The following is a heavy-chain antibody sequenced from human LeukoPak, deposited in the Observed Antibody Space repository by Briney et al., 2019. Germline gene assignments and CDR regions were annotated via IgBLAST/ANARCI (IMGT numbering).Heavy chain of an antibody. D-gene: IGHD6-6*01. CDR3: ARGTGSYILDY. J-gene: IGHJ4*02. V-gene: IGHV3-74*01. Sequence: GGSLRLSCAASGFTFSGYWMHWVRQAPGKGLVRVSRINSDGSNINYADSVKGRFTISRDNAKNTLYLQMNSLRAEDTAVYYCARGTGSYILDYWGQGTLVTVSS. CDR2: INSDGSNI. CDR1: GFTFSGYW.